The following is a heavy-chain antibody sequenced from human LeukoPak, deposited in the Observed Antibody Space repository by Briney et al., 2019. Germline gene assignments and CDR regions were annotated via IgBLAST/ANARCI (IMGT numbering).Heavy chain of an antibody. J-gene: IGHJ6*03. CDR3: ARDYPEPSYYDFWSGYPEYYYYMDV. CDR1: GFTFSSYA. Sequence: GALRLSCAASGFTFSSYAMHWVRQAPGKGLEWVAVISYDGSNKYYADSVKGLFTISRDNSKNTLYLQMNSLRAEDTAVYYCARDYPEPSYYDFWSGYPEYYYYMDVWGKGTTVTVSS. D-gene: IGHD3-3*01. CDR2: ISYDGSNK. V-gene: IGHV3-30-3*01.